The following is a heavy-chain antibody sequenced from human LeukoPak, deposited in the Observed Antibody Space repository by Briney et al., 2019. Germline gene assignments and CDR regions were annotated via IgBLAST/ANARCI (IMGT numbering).Heavy chain of an antibody. CDR2: ISAYNGNT. CDR3: ARDRLGSDSSSPQSVSFDY. J-gene: IGHJ4*02. V-gene: IGHV1-18*01. D-gene: IGHD6-13*01. CDR1: GYTFTSYG. Sequence: ASVKVSCKASGYTFTSYGISWVRQASGQGLEWMGWISAYNGNTNYAQKLQGRVTMTTDRSTSIAYMELRSLRSDDTAVYYCARDRLGSDSSSPQSVSFDYWGQGTLVTVSS.